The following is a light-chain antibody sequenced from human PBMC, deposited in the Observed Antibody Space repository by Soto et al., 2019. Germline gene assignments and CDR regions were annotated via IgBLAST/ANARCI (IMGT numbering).Light chain of an antibody. CDR3: QQYNSYWT. Sequence: DIQMTQSPSTLSASVGDRVTITCRAIHSISSWLAWYQQKPVKAPKLLIYDASSLESGVPSRFSGSGSGTEFILTFSSLQPDDFATYYCQQYNSYWTFGQGTKVDIK. V-gene: IGKV1-5*01. J-gene: IGKJ1*01. CDR2: DAS. CDR1: HSISSW.